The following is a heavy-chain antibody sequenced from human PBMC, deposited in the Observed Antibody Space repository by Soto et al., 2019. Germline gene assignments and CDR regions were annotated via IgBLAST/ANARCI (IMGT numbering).Heavy chain of an antibody. D-gene: IGHD3-3*01. CDR3: ARHLGPYGMDV. CDR1: GFTFSSYS. J-gene: IGHJ6*02. V-gene: IGHV3-21*01. Sequence: GGSLRLSCAASGFTFSSYSMNWVRQAPGKGLEWVSSISSSSSYIYYADSVKGRFTISRDNAKNSLYLQMNSLRAEDTAVYYCARHLGPYGMDVWGQGTTVTVSS. CDR2: ISSSSSYI.